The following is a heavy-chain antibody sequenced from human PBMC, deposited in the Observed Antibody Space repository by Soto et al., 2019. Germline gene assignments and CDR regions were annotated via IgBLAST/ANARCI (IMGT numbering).Heavy chain of an antibody. CDR1: GVTVSDNF. V-gene: IGHV3-53*01. CDR2: THMDGTT. D-gene: IGHD3-10*01. CDR3: SCYGSGSLYTAFDY. Sequence: PGGSLRLSCAASGVTVSDNFVSWVRQAPGKGLECLSFTHMDGTTHYADSVKGRFFISRDNFKNTLYLQMNSIRDEDTAVYYCSCYGSGSLYTAFDYWGQGTLVTVSS. J-gene: IGHJ4*02.